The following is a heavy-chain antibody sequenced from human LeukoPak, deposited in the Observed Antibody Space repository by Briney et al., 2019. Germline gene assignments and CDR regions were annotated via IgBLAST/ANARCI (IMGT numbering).Heavy chain of an antibody. Sequence: SESLSLTCAVYGGSFSGYYWSWIRQPPGKGPEWIGEINHSGSTNYNPSLKSRVTISVDTSKNQFSLKLSSVTAADTAVYYCARGVYDYVWGSYRHDAFDIWGQGTMVTVSS. J-gene: IGHJ3*02. D-gene: IGHD3-16*02. CDR3: ARGVYDYVWGSYRHDAFDI. CDR1: GGSFSGYY. V-gene: IGHV4-34*01. CDR2: INHSGST.